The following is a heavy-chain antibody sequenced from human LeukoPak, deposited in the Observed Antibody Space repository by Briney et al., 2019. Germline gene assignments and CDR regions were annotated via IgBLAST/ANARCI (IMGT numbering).Heavy chain of an antibody. CDR3: GKNRYSGSLSPFDI. D-gene: IGHD1-26*01. V-gene: IGHV3-23*01. CDR2: ISGGGGNT. Sequence: TGGSLRLSCAASKFAFSSYAMSWVRQAPGKGLEGVSAISGGGGNTYYAHSVKVRFTVSRDNSKNTLYLQMNSLRAEDTAVYYCGKNRYSGSLSPFDIWGQGTMVTVSS. J-gene: IGHJ3*02. CDR1: KFAFSSYA.